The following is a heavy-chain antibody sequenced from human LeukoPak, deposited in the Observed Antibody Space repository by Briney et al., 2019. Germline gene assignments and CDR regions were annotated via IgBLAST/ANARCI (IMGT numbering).Heavy chain of an antibody. CDR1: GFSLSTTS. CDR2: LDKSGNTI. V-gene: IGHV3-48*01. D-gene: IGHD6-19*01. Sequence: PGGSLRLSCAISGFSLSTTSMNWVRQAPRKGLEWISYLDKSGNTIYYADSVKGRFTISRDNSKNTLYLQMNSLRAEDTAIYFCAKGPLIEVAGTTWDHWGQGTLVTVSS. J-gene: IGHJ4*02. CDR3: AKGPLIEVAGTTWDH.